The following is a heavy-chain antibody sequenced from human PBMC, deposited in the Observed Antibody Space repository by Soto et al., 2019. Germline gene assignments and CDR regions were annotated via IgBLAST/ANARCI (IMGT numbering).Heavy chain of an antibody. CDR2: IYSGGST. V-gene: IGHV3-53*01. D-gene: IGHD2-15*01. CDR3: AREGYCSGGSCPGAFDI. J-gene: IGHJ3*02. CDR1: GFTVSSNY. Sequence: PGGSLRLSCAASGFTVSSNYMSWVRQAPGKGLEWVSVIYSGGSTYYADSVKGRFTISRDNSKNTLYLQMNSLRAEDTAVYYCAREGYCSGGSCPGAFDIWGQGTMVTVSS.